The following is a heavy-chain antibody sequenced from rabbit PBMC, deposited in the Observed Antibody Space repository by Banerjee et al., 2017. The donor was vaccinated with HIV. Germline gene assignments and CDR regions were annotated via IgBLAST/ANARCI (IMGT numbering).Heavy chain of an antibody. J-gene: IGHJ4*01. Sequence: QEQLVESGGGLVQPEGSLTLTCKASGFDFSSNAMCWVRQAPGKGLEWIACIATGSGGRTDYASWVNGRFTISKTSSTTVDLKMTSLTAADTATYFCARGYGSRYDLRLWGQGTLVTVS. D-gene: IGHD8-1*01. CDR1: GFDFSSNA. V-gene: IGHV1S45*01. CDR3: ARGYGSRYDLRL. CDR2: IATGSGGRT.